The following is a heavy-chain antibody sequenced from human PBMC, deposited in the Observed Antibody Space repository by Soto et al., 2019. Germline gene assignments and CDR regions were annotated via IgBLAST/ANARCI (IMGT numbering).Heavy chain of an antibody. CDR1: GGSFSGYY. Sequence: QVQLQQWGAGLLKPSETLSLTCAVYGGSFSGYYWSWIRQPPGKGLEWIGEINHSGNTNYNPSLKSRVTISVDTSKNQFSLKLSSVTAADTAVYYCARRGSPYCSSTSCYVKGRFDPWGQGTLVTVSS. V-gene: IGHV4-34*01. CDR3: ARRGSPYCSSTSCYVKGRFDP. D-gene: IGHD2-2*01. J-gene: IGHJ5*02. CDR2: INHSGNT.